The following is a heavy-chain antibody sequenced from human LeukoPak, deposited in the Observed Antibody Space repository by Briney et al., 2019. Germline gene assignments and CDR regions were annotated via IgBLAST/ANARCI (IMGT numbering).Heavy chain of an antibody. CDR1: GFTVSSNS. CDR3: ARRAGAYSHPYDY. D-gene: IGHD4/OR15-4a*01. CDR2: IYSDNT. J-gene: IGHJ4*02. Sequence: GGSLRLSCAASGFTVSSNSMSWVRQAPGKGLEWVSFIYSDNTHYSDSVKGRFTISRDNSKNTLYLQMNSLRAEDTAVYYCARRAGAYSHPYDYWGQGTLVTVSS. V-gene: IGHV3-53*01.